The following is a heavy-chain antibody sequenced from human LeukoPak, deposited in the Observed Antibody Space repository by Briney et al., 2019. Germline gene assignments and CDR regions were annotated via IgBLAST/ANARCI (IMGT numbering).Heavy chain of an antibody. V-gene: IGHV3-9*01. D-gene: IGHD3-3*01. CDR2: INWNSDKI. CDR3: VKVVSISIFGVAPRYFDL. CDR1: GLTFDDYA. J-gene: IGHJ2*01. Sequence: PGGSLRLSCAASGLTFDDYAMHWVRQAPGKGLEWVSGINWNSDKIVCADSVKGRFYISRDNAKKSLYLQMNSLRVADTAFYYSVKVVSISIFGVAPRYFDLWGRGTLVTVSS.